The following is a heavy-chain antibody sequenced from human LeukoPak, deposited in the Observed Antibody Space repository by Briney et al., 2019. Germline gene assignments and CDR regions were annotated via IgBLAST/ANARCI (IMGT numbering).Heavy chain of an antibody. CDR1: GGSISTYY. Sequence: SETLSLTCTVSGGSISTYYWSWIRQPAGKGLEWIGRIYTSGSTNYNPSLKSRVTMSVDTSKNQFSLKLSSVTAADTAVNFCARGTVPNAFDIWGQGTMVTVS. CDR3: ARGTVPNAFDI. D-gene: IGHD1/OR15-1a*01. V-gene: IGHV4-4*07. CDR2: IYTSGST. J-gene: IGHJ3*02.